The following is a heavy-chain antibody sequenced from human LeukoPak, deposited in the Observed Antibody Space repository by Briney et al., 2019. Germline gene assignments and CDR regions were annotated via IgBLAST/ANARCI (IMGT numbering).Heavy chain of an antibody. CDR1: GGSISSTSYY. D-gene: IGHD3-3*01. CDR3: AGDDFWSGYCNY. V-gene: IGHV4-61*02. J-gene: IGHJ4*02. CDR2: IYTSGST. Sequence: SQTLSLTCTVSGGSISSTSYYWSWIRQPAGKGLEWIGRIYTSGSTNYNPSLKSRVTISVDTSKNQFSLKLSSVTAADTAVYYCAGDDFWSGYCNYWGQGTPVTVSS.